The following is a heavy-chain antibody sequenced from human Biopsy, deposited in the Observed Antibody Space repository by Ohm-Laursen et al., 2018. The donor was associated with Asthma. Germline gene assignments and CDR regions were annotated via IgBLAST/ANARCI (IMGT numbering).Heavy chain of an antibody. CDR1: GDSIDSGDYS. V-gene: IGHV4-30-2*06. D-gene: IGHD2-21*02. CDR2: IYRNGDT. CDR3: ARGWNCGGDCYSLDS. Sequence: TLSLTCAVSGDSIDSGDYSWTWLRQSPGVGLEWIGYIYRNGDTYYNPTLKNRITISIDRSKNQFSLRLRSVTAADTAVYYCARGWNCGGDCYSLDSWGRGTLVTVSS. J-gene: IGHJ4*02.